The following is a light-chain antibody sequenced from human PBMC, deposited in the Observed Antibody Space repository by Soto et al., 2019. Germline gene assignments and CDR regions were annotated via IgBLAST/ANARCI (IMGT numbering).Light chain of an antibody. CDR3: QQYTAWPLT. J-gene: IGKJ1*01. Sequence: EVVLTQSPGTLSLSRGERATLSCRASERIYSAYLGWYQQKPGKAPRLLIHGISNRATGVPDRFSGSGSGTDFTLTISRLEPEDFAVYYCQQYTAWPLTFGQGAKVDIK. CDR1: ERIYSAY. V-gene: IGKV3-20*01. CDR2: GIS.